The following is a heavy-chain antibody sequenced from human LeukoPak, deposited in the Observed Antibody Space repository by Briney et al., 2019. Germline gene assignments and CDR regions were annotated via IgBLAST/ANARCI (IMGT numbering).Heavy chain of an antibody. D-gene: IGHD3-10*01. J-gene: IGHJ2*01. CDR1: GFTFSSHG. CDR2: ISGSGGST. V-gene: IGHV3-23*01. CDR3: ARDRMGAIMYFDV. Sequence: GGTLRLSCAASGFTFSSHGMSWVRQAPGKGLEWVSAISGSGGSTDYADSVKGRFTISRDNSRDRLYLETNSLRAEDTAVYYCARDRMGAIMYFDVWGRGTLVTVSS.